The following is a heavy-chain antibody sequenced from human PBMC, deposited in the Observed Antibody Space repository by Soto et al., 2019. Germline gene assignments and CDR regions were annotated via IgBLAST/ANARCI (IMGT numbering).Heavy chain of an antibody. CDR3: ARGEVGATDYYYYYGMDV. CDR2: TYYRSKWYN. J-gene: IGHJ6*02. Sequence: PSETLSLTCAISGDSVSSNSAAWNWIRQSPSRGLVWLGRTYYRSKWYNDYAVSVKSRITINPDTSKNQFSLQLNSVTPEDTAVYYCARGEVGATDYYYYYGMDVWGQGTTVTVYS. V-gene: IGHV6-1*01. CDR1: GDSVSSNSAA. D-gene: IGHD1-26*01.